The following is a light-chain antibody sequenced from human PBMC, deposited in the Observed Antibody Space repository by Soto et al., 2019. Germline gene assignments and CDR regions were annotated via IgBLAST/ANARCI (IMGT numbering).Light chain of an antibody. Sequence: DIVLTQSPATLSLSPGGRATLSFRASQSVSTYLAWYQQKPGQAPRLPIYDASNRATGIPARFSGSGSGTDFTLTISSLEPEDFAVYHCQQRSSWPSFGQGTRLEIK. CDR2: DAS. J-gene: IGKJ5*01. V-gene: IGKV3-11*01. CDR3: QQRSSWPS. CDR1: QSVSTY.